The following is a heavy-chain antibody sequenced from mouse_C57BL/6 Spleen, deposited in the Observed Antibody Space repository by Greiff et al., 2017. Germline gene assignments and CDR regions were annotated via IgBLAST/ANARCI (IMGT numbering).Heavy chain of an antibody. Sequence: QVQLQQSGPGLVQPSPRLSITCTVSGFSLTSYGVHWVRQSPGKGLEWLGVIWSGRSTDYNAAIISRMSISKDNSKSQLFFKMNSQQADDTAIYYCASYGYKGDYYAMDYWGQGTSVTVSS. CDR2: IWSGRST. D-gene: IGHD2-2*01. CDR1: GFSLTSYG. CDR3: ASYGYKGDYYAMDY. J-gene: IGHJ4*01. V-gene: IGHV2-2*01.